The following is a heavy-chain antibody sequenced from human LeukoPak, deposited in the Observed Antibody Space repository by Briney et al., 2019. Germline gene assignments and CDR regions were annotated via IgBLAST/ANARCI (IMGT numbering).Heavy chain of an antibody. CDR2: ISYDGSNV. CDR3: TRGQYYYHSGHYLGNFDY. D-gene: IGHD3-22*01. V-gene: IGHV3-30*01. Sequence: GGSLRLSCAASGFTFSMYALHWVRQAPGKGLEWVALISYDGSNVDYVDSVKGRFTISRDNSKNTLFLQMNSLRPEDTAVYYCTRGQYYYHSGHYLGNFDYWGPETLVTVSS. J-gene: IGHJ4*02. CDR1: GFTFSMYA.